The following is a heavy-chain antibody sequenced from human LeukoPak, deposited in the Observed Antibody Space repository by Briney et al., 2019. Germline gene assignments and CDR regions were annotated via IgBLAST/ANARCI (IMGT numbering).Heavy chain of an antibody. CDR3: ARRYSSGWYLTY. CDR1: GFTFSSYS. D-gene: IGHD6-19*01. CDR2: ISSSSSYI. V-gene: IGHV3-21*04. Sequence: PGGSLRLSCAASGFTFSSYSMNWVRQAPGKGLEWVSSISSSSSYIYYADSVKGRFTISRDNAKNSLYLQMNSLRAEDTAVYYCARRYSSGWYLTYWGQGTLVTVSS. J-gene: IGHJ4*02.